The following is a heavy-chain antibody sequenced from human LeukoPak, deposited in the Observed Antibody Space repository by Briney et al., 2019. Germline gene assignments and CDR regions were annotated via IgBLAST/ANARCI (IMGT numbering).Heavy chain of an antibody. CDR1: GGSISSYY. CDR3: ARLARGYCSGGSCYSLDY. V-gene: IGHV4-59*01. D-gene: IGHD2-15*01. CDR2: IYYSGST. Sequence: SETLSLTCTVSGGSISSYYWSWIRQPPGKGLEWIGYIYYSGSTNYNPSLKSRVTISVDTSKNQFSLKLISVTAADTAVYYCARLARGYCSGGSCYSLDYWGQGTLVTVSS. J-gene: IGHJ4*02.